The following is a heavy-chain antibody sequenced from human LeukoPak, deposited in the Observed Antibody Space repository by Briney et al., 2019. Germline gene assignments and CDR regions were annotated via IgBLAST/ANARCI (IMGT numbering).Heavy chain of an antibody. CDR3: AGRSARYFDS. CDR2: VFYSGPT. CDR1: GDSIDSYY. J-gene: IGHJ4*02. D-gene: IGHD1-26*01. V-gene: IGHV4-59*01. Sequence: PSETLSLTCTVSGDSIDSYYCSWIRQPPGEGLQWIGYVFYSGPTNYDASLKSRVAISVDGSKNQFSLKLTSVSAADTAVYYCAGRSARYFDSWGQGTPVTVSS.